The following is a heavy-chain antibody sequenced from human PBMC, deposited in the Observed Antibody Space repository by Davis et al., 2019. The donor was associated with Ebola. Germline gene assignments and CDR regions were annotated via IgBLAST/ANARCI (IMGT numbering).Heavy chain of an antibody. Sequence: SETLSLTCNVSGGSISFYYWNWIRQAPGKGLDWFCVFFYNGITNYNPSLKSRLTISIDTSTNQFSLKLRSVTAAATAMYYCARANTGMVPPEIDSWGQGTKVTVSS. J-gene: IGHJ4*02. CDR1: GGSISFYY. D-gene: IGHD5-18*01. CDR2: FFYNGIT. CDR3: ARANTGMVPPEIDS. V-gene: IGHV4-59*01.